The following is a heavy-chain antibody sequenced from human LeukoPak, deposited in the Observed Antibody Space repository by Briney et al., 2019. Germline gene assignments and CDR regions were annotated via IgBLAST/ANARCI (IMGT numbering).Heavy chain of an antibody. Sequence: GRSLRLSCAASGFTFDDYAMHWVRQAPGKGLEWVSGISWNSGSIGYADSVKGRFTISRDNAKNSLYLQMNSLRAEDTALYYCANAAYYGSGSFPLFDYWGQGTLVTVSS. CDR2: ISWNSGSI. CDR3: ANAAYYGSGSFPLFDY. V-gene: IGHV3-9*01. J-gene: IGHJ4*02. D-gene: IGHD3-10*01. CDR1: GFTFDDYA.